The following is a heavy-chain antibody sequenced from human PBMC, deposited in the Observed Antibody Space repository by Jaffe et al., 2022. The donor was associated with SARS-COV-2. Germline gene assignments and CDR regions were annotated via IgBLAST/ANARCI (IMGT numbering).Heavy chain of an antibody. D-gene: IGHD3-16*02. V-gene: IGHV3-7*01. CDR1: GFTFSSYW. Sequence: EVQLVESGGGLVQPGGSLRLSCAASGFTFSSYWMSWVRQAPGKGLEWVANIKQDGSEKYYVDSVKGRFTISRDNAKNSLYLQMNSLRAEDTAVYYCARVGGPYDYVWGSYRTEKYYYYGMDVWGQGTTVTVSS. J-gene: IGHJ6*02. CDR3: ARVGGPYDYVWGSYRTEKYYYYGMDV. CDR2: IKQDGSEK.